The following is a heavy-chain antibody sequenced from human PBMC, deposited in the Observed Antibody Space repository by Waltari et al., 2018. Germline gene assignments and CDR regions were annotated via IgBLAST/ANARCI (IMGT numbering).Heavy chain of an antibody. CDR3: ARDEWGAAHAPSSYFDY. J-gene: IGHJ4*02. CDR1: GGSISSSSYY. CDR2: IYYSGST. D-gene: IGHD3-16*01. V-gene: IGHV4-39*07. Sequence: QLQLQESGPGLVKPSETLSLTCPVSGGSISSSSYYWGWIRQPPGKGLEWIGSIYYSGSTYYNPSLKSRVTISVDTSKNQFSLKLSSVTAADTAVYYCARDEWGAAHAPSSYFDYWGQGTLVTVSS.